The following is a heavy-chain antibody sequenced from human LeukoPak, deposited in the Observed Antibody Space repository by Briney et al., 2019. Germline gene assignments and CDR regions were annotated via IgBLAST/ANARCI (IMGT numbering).Heavy chain of an antibody. CDR2: ISSSSSYI. Sequence: GGSLRLSCAASGFTFSSYSMNWVRQAPGKGLEWVSSISSSSSYIYYADSVKGRFTISRDNAKNSLYLQMNSLRAEDTAVYYCARDLIAAGSEGSGYRGQGTLVTVSS. V-gene: IGHV3-21*01. D-gene: IGHD6-13*01. J-gene: IGHJ4*02. CDR3: ARDLIAAGSEGSGY. CDR1: GFTFSSYS.